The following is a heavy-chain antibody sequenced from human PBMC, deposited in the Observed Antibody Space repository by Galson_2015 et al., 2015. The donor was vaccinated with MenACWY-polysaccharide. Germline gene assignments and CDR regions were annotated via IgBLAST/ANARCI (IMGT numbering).Heavy chain of an antibody. D-gene: IGHD1-26*01. Sequence: SLRLSCAVSGFNFSIYVMTWVRQAPGKGLEWVSAISSGSDTAYYTDSVKGRFTISRDNSKDTPHLQMDSLRAEDTAVYYCVKGGWADNWGQGTLVTVSS. CDR2: ISSGSDTA. CDR1: GFNFSIYV. V-gene: IGHV3-23*01. CDR3: VKGGWADN. J-gene: IGHJ4*02.